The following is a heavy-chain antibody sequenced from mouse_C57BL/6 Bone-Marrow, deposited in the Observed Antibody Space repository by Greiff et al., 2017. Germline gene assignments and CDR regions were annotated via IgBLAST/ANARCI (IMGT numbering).Heavy chain of an antibody. D-gene: IGHD1-1*01. J-gene: IGHJ2*01. CDR2: IDPSDSYT. V-gene: IGHV1-59*01. CDR1: GYTFTSYW. Sequence: VVGPGTSVKLSCKASGYTFTSYWMHWVKQRPGQGLEWIGVIDPSDSYTNYNQKFKGKATLTVDTSSSTAYMQLSSLTSEDSAVYDCARITTVVATDYWGQGTTLTVSS. CDR3: ARITTVVATDY.